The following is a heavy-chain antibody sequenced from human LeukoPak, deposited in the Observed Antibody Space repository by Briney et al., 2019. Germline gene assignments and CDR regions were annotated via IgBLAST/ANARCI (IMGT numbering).Heavy chain of an antibody. CDR3: ASRLAYCGGDCYLDAFDI. V-gene: IGHV1-18*01. CDR1: GYTFTSYG. D-gene: IGHD2-21*02. Sequence: GASVKVSCKASGYTFTSYGISCVRQAPGQGLEWMGCISAYNGNTNYAQKLQGRATMTTDTSTSTAYMELRSLRSEDTAVYYCASRLAYCGGDCYLDAFDIWGQGTMVTVSS. J-gene: IGHJ3*02. CDR2: ISAYNGNT.